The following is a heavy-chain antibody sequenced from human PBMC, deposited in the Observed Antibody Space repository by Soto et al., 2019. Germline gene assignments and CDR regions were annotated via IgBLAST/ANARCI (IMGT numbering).Heavy chain of an antibody. CDR1: GFTFSNYA. J-gene: IGHJ4*02. CDR2: ISSSGGST. Sequence: PGGSLRLSCAASGFTFSNYAMSWVRQAPGKGLEWVSSISSSGGSTYTADSVKGRFAISRDNSKNTLFLQMNSLRAEDTAVYYCARDRYVVARMSFDYWGQGTLVTVSS. V-gene: IGHV3-23*01. CDR3: ARDRYVVARMSFDY. D-gene: IGHD2-21*01.